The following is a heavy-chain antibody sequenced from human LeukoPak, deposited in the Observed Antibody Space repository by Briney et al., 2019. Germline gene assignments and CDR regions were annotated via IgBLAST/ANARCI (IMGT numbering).Heavy chain of an antibody. CDR2: IYHSGST. CDR1: GYSISSGYY. D-gene: IGHD3-10*02. CDR3: ARQTTYVKNWFDP. J-gene: IGHJ5*02. V-gene: IGHV4-38-2*01. Sequence: PSETLSLTCAVSGYSISSGYYWGWIRQPPGKGLEWIGSIYHSGSTYYNPSLKSRVTISVDTSKNQFSLKLSSVTAADTAVYYCARQTTYVKNWFDPWGQGTLVTVSS.